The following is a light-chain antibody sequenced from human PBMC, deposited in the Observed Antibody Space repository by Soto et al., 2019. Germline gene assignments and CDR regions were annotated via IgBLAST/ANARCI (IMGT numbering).Light chain of an antibody. CDR1: SSDVGSYNL. Sequence: HSGLTQPASVSGSPGQSITISCIGTSSDVGSYNLVSWYQQHPGKAPKVLIYEVSERPSGVSNRFSGSKSGNTASLTISGLQAEDEAEYYCCSYAGSRTHVLFGGGTKLTVL. CDR2: EVS. CDR3: CSYAGSRTHVL. V-gene: IGLV2-23*02. J-gene: IGLJ2*01.